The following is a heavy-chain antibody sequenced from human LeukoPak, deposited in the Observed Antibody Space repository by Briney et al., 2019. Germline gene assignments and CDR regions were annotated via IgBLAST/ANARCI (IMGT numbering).Heavy chain of an antibody. Sequence: SPSETLSLTCTVSGGSISSGSYYWSWIRQPAGKGLEWIGRIYTSGSTNYNPSLKSRVTISVDTSKNQFSLKLSSVTAADTAVYYWARDRITMVRGARDGYYYYYYYMDVWGKGTTVTVSS. D-gene: IGHD3-10*01. J-gene: IGHJ6*03. V-gene: IGHV4-61*02. CDR3: ARDRITMVRGARDGYYYYYYYMDV. CDR1: GGSISSGSYY. CDR2: IYTSGST.